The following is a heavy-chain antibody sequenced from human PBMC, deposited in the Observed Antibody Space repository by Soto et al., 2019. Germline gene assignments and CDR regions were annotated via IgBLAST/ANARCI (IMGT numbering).Heavy chain of an antibody. J-gene: IGHJ4*02. Sequence: SETLSLTCAVYGGSFSGYYWSWIRRPPGKGLEWIGEINHSGSTNYSPSLKSRVTISVDTSKNQFSLKLSSVTAADTAVYYCASLSSSWYYGWDYWGQGTLVTVSS. CDR2: INHSGST. V-gene: IGHV4-34*01. D-gene: IGHD6-13*01. CDR3: ASLSSSWYYGWDY. CDR1: GGSFSGYY.